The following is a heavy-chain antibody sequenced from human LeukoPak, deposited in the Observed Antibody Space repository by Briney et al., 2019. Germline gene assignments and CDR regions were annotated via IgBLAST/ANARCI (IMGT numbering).Heavy chain of an antibody. V-gene: IGHV3-33*01. J-gene: IGHJ4*02. CDR1: GFXFDTYG. CDR3: ARDNSVAGTFDY. Sequence: PGKSLRLSCAASGFXFDTYGMHWVRQVPGRGLNWVAVIWYDGKVKYYADSVKGRFTISRDNSKNTLYLQMNSLRADDTATYYCARDNSVAGTFDYWGQGTQVTVSP. CDR2: IWYDGKVK. D-gene: IGHD6-19*01.